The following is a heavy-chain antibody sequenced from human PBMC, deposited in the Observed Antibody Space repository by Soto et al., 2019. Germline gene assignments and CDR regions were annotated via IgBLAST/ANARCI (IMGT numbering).Heavy chain of an antibody. CDR1: GYTFTSYG. D-gene: IGHD4-17*01. CDR3: ARDRAQHDYGGNSADY. Sequence: QVQLVQSGAEVKKPGASVKVSCKASGYTFTSYGISWVRQAPGQGLEWMGWISAYNGNTNYAQKLQGRVTMTTDTSMSTAYMELRSLRSDDTAVYYCARDRAQHDYGGNSADYWGQGTLVTVSS. CDR2: ISAYNGNT. V-gene: IGHV1-18*01. J-gene: IGHJ4*02.